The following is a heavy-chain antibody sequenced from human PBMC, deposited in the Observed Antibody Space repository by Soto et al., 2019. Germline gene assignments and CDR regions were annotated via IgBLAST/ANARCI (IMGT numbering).Heavy chain of an antibody. J-gene: IGHJ6*02. CDR2: ISGSGGST. Sequence: TGGSLRLSCAASGFTFSSYAMSWVRQAPGKGLEWVSAISGSGGSTYYADSVKGRFTISRDNSKNTLYLQMNSLRAEDTAVYYCAKVGGYCSGGSCYYRHYYYGMDVWGQGTTVTVSS. CDR1: GFTFSSYA. D-gene: IGHD2-15*01. CDR3: AKVGGYCSGGSCYYRHYYYGMDV. V-gene: IGHV3-23*01.